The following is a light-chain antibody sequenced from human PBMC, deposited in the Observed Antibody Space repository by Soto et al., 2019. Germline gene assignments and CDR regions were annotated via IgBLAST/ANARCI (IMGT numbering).Light chain of an antibody. Sequence: EIVLTQSPATLSLSPGERATLSCRASQSVSSYLAWYQQKPGQAPRLLIYDASNGATGIPARVSGSGSGTDFTLTISSREPEDFAVYYCQQRSNWPPGYTFGQGTKLEIK. CDR3: QQRSNWPPGYT. V-gene: IGKV3-11*01. CDR1: QSVSSY. J-gene: IGKJ2*01. CDR2: DAS.